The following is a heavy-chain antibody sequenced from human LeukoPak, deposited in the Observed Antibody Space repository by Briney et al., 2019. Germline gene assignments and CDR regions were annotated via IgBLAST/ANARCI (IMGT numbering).Heavy chain of an antibody. CDR1: GWSFNDYY. CDR3: ARGQVPAARGYNWFDP. J-gene: IGHJ5*02. Sequence: KPSETLSLTCAVYGWSFNDYYWNWVRQAPGKGLEWIGEINARGDSNYNPSLKSRVTISVDSSKNQFSLTLTSMIAADTAIYYCARGQVPAARGYNWFDPWGQGTLVTVSP. D-gene: IGHD2-2*01. CDR2: INARGDS. V-gene: IGHV4-34*01.